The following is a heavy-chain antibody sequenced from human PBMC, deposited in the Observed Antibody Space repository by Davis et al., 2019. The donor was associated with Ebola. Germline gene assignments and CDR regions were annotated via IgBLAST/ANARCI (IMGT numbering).Heavy chain of an antibody. CDR3: ARLGLRLGELSPPPN. CDR2: IDPSDSYT. Sequence: GGSLRLSCKGSGYSFTSYWISWVRQMPGKGLEWMGRIDPSDSYTNYSPSFQGQVTISADKSISTAYLQWSSLKASDTAMYYCARLGLRLGELSPPPNWGQGTLVTVSS. CDR1: GYSFTSYW. D-gene: IGHD3-16*02. J-gene: IGHJ4*02. V-gene: IGHV5-10-1*04.